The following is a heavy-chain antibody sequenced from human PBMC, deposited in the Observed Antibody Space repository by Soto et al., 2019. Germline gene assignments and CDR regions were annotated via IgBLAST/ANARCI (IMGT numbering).Heavy chain of an antibody. CDR1: EGTFSTYR. J-gene: IGHJ3*02. V-gene: IGHV1-69*02. CDR2: IIPMLGIA. CDR3: TIGSWSGEVFDI. D-gene: IGHD2-21*01. Sequence: QVQLVQSGAEVKKPGSALKVSCKDSEGTFSTYRMFWVRQAPGQGLEWMGRIIPMLGIANYAQKFQGRVTITADKSTGTAYMELSSLRSEDTALYYCTIGSWSGEVFDIWGQGTMVTVSS.